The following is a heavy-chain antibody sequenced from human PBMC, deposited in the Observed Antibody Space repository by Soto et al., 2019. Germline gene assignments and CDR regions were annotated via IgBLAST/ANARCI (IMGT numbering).Heavy chain of an antibody. CDR3: ARDWGSRGAVDY. D-gene: IGHD2-15*01. CDR2: INTDNDDT. CDR1: GYTFKNYF. J-gene: IGHJ4*02. Sequence: QVQLVQSGAEVKKPGASVKVSCKASGYTFKNYFIHWVRQAPGQSLEWMGWINTDNDDTEYSEKFQGRVAITTDTSASTAYMALSSLTSEDTAVYYCARDWGSRGAVDYWGQGTLVIVSS. V-gene: IGHV1-3*04.